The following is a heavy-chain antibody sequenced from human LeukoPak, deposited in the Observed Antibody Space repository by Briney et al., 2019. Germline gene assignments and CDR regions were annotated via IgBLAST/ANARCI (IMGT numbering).Heavy chain of an antibody. CDR3: ARQGPLTTAVTTRTNPFDY. D-gene: IGHD4-11*01. Sequence: SETLSLTCTVSAGSISSSYWSWIRQPPGKGLEWIGCIYYSGSTNYNPSLKSRVTISVDTSKNQFSLKLDSVTAADTAVYYCARQGPLTTAVTTRTNPFDYWGQGTLVTVSS. CDR2: IYYSGST. CDR1: AGSISSSY. V-gene: IGHV4-59*08. J-gene: IGHJ4*02.